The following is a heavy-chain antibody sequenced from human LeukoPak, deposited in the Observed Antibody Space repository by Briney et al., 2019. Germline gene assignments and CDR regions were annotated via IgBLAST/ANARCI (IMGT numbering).Heavy chain of an antibody. D-gene: IGHD3-9*01. CDR2: ISSSSSYI. CDR1: GFTFSSYS. CDR3: AKDESGRYFDWLLFH. V-gene: IGHV3-21*01. J-gene: IGHJ4*02. Sequence: GGSLRLSCAASGFTFSSYSMNWGRQAPGKGLEWVSSISSSSSYIYYADSVKGRFTISRDNAKNSLYLQMNSLRAEDTAVYYCAKDESGRYFDWLLFHWGQGTLVTVSS.